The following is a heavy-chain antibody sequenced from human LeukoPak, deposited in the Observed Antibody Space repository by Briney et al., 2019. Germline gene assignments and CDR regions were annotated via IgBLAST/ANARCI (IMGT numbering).Heavy chain of an antibody. D-gene: IGHD6-6*01. V-gene: IGHV1-69*05. CDR2: IIPIFGTA. CDR3: ARQYSSSSRGGFDY. Sequence: ASVTVSCKASGGTFSSYAISWVRQAPGQGLEWMGGIIPIFGTANYAQKFQGRVTITTDESTSTAYMELSSLRSEDTAVYYCARQYSSSSRGGFDYWGQGTLVTVSS. CDR1: GGTFSSYA. J-gene: IGHJ4*02.